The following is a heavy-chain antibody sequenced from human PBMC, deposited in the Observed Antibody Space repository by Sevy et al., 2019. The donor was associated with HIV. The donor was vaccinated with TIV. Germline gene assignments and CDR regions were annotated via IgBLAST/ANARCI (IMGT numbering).Heavy chain of an antibody. CDR3: VKAFVAGYNYPRWGYLDS. J-gene: IGHJ4*02. Sequence: GGSLRLSCAASGFTFKTYGMHWVRQAPGKGLEWVAVISIDGNNNYYADSVKGRFTISRDNSQNSLYLQMNSLRPEDTAICYCVKAFVAGYNYPRWGYLDSWGQGTLVTVSS. CDR1: GFTFKTYG. CDR2: ISIDGNNN. D-gene: IGHD5-18*01. V-gene: IGHV3-30*18.